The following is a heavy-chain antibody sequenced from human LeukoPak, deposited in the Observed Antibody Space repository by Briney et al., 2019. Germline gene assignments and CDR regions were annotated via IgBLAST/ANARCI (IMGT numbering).Heavy chain of an antibody. Sequence: PSETLSLTCAFSGGSFSGYSWSWIRQTPGQGLEWIGETNHRGSANYNPSLKSRVTISVDASKSQFSLKLSSVTAADTAVYYCARHEGTYWFDPWGQGTLVTVSS. J-gene: IGHJ5*02. CDR2: TNHRGSA. CDR1: GGSFSGYS. V-gene: IGHV4-34*01. CDR3: ARHEGTYWFDP.